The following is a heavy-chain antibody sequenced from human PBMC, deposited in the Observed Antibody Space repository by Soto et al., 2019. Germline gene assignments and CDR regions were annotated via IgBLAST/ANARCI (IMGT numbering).Heavy chain of an antibody. V-gene: IGHV3-33*01. Sequence: QVEMVESGGGVVQPGGSLRLACAASGFTFCSYGMHWVSQAPVTGLEWVAVIWFDGSKEFYAASVEGRFTISRDNSKNMVYLEMNSPRDVDTAVYYCAREVPAAKGWFDSWGQGTLVTVSS. J-gene: IGHJ5*01. CDR3: AREVPAAKGWFDS. CDR2: IWFDGSKE. D-gene: IGHD2-2*01. CDR1: GFTFCSYG.